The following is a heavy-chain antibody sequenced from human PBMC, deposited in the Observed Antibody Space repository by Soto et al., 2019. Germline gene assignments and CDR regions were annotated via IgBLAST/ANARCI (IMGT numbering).Heavy chain of an antibody. D-gene: IGHD4-17*01. CDR3: AKVQRGLGSTVTAFDY. CDR2: ISWNSGSI. CDR1: GFTFDDYA. Sequence: EVQLVESGGGLVQPGRSLRLSCAASGFTFDDYAMHWVRQAPGKGLERVSGISWNSGSIGYADSVKGRFTISRDNAKNSLYMQMNSLGAEGTALYFCAKVQRGLGSTVTAFDYWGQGTLVTVSS. V-gene: IGHV3-9*01. J-gene: IGHJ4*02.